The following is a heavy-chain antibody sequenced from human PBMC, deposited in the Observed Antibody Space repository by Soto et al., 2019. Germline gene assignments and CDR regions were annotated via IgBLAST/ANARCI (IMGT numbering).Heavy chain of an antibody. Sequence: QPGGSLRLSCVASGFTFSHYTLNWVRRAPGKGLEWVSTISDRPTGHTHYAESVRGRFTISRDGSRDTVFLQMDSLRAEDTAVYYCTTRMTAHFDYWGQGVLVTVSS. CDR1: GFTFSHYT. J-gene: IGHJ4*02. CDR2: ISDRPTGHT. D-gene: IGHD2-21*02. V-gene: IGHV3-23*01. CDR3: TTRMTAHFDY.